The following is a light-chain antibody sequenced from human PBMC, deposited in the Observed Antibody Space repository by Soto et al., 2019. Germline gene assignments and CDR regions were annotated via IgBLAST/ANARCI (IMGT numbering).Light chain of an antibody. CDR3: QPYNKVPL. V-gene: IGKV3-15*01. J-gene: IGKJ4*01. CDR1: QSVSSN. CDR2: GAS. Sequence: EIVMTQAPATLSVYPGERATLYCRASQSVSSNLACYQQKPGHAPRLLIYGASTRANGIPARFSGRWSGPEFTHTLSSLQAEEFAVYYCQPYNKVPLFGGGTKVEIQ.